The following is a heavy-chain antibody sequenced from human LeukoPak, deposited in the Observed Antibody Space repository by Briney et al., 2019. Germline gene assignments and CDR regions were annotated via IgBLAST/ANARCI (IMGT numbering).Heavy chain of an antibody. CDR2: IKEDGTET. D-gene: IGHD5-24*01. CDR1: GFTFSSHW. Sequence: GGSLRLSCAASGFTFSSHWMTWVRQAPGKGLEWVANIKEDGTETYYVDSVKGRFTISRDNAKNSLYLQMNSLRVEDTAVYYCAKEGRSLQTYWGQGTLVTVSS. J-gene: IGHJ4*02. V-gene: IGHV3-7*03. CDR3: AKEGRSLQTY.